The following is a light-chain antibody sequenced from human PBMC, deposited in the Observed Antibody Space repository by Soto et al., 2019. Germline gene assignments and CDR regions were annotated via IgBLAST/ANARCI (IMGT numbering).Light chain of an antibody. CDR2: GAS. V-gene: IGKV3-15*01. J-gene: IGKJ1*01. CDR1: QSVSTN. Sequence: EIVMTQSPGTLSASPGEGATLSCRASQSVSTNLAWYQQKPDQAPRLLIYGASTTATGMPARFSDSGSGTEFTLTISSLQSEDFAVYYCQQYYTWPRTFGQGTRVEIK. CDR3: QQYYTWPRT.